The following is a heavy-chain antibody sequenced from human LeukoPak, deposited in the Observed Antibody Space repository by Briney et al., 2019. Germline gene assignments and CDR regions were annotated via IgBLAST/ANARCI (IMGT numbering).Heavy chain of an antibody. Sequence: GGSLRLSCVVSGFSVSNNYVSWVRQAPGKGLEWVSNIYGDGRTNYADSVRGRFTISRDNSKNTLYLQMNSLRAEDTAVYYCARGSVGAGPRRVRSDAFDVWGQGTMVTVSS. CDR2: IYGDGRT. J-gene: IGHJ3*01. CDR3: ARGSVGAGPRRVRSDAFDV. CDR1: GFSVSNNY. D-gene: IGHD4-23*01. V-gene: IGHV3-66*02.